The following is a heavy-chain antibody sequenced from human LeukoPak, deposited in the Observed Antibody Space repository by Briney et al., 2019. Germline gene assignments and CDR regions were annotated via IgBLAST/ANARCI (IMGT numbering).Heavy chain of an antibody. D-gene: IGHD3-10*01. V-gene: IGHV3-74*01. CDR2: ISSDGSIT. Sequence: PGGSLRLSCADSGFTFSTYWMHWVRQAPGKGLVWVSRISSDGSITSYADSVRGRFTISRDNAKNTLYLQMNSLRAEDTAVYYCARHLNYYLDYWGQGTLVTVSS. CDR1: GFTFSTYW. CDR3: ARHLNYYLDY. J-gene: IGHJ4*02.